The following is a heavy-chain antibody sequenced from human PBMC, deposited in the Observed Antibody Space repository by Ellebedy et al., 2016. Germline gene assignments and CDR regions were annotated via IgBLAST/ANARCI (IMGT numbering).Heavy chain of an antibody. CDR1: GGSISSYY. J-gene: IGHJ3*02. CDR2: IYYSGST. CDR3: AREYYDILTGWGDAFDI. D-gene: IGHD3-9*01. V-gene: IGHV4-59*13. Sequence: SETLSLXXTVSGGSISSYYWSWIRQPPGKGLEWIGYIYYSGSTNYNPSLKSRVTISVDTSKNQFSLKLSSVTAADTAVYYCAREYYDILTGWGDAFDIWGQGTMVTVSS.